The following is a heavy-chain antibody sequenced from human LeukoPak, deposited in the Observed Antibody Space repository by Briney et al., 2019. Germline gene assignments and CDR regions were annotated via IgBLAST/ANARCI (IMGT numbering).Heavy chain of an antibody. CDR3: ARVGDNGSGSYFDY. D-gene: IGHD3-10*01. CDR1: GGSISSYY. V-gene: IGHV4-4*07. J-gene: IGHJ4*02. Sequence: SETLSLTCTVSGGSISSYYWSWIRQPAGKGLEWIGRIYTSGSTNYNPSLKSRVTMSVDTSKNQFSLKLSSVTAADTAVYYCARVGDNGSGSYFDYWGQGTLVTVSS. CDR2: IYTSGST.